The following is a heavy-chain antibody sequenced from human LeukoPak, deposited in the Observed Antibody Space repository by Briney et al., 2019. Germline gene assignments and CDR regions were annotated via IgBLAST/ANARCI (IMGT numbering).Heavy chain of an antibody. CDR3: AREAYWGSSGKGFDL. CDR2: VIRDSSNQ. J-gene: IGHJ5*02. D-gene: IGHD7-27*01. CDR1: GFTFTRHS. V-gene: IGHV3-48*02. Sequence: GGSLRLSCVAPGFTFTRHSMNWVRRAPGKGLEWVPYVIRDSSNQYYGNSAKGRFTISRDNAKNSLCLQMKALRDEDTAVYYCAREAYWGSSGKGFDLWGEGTLVTVS.